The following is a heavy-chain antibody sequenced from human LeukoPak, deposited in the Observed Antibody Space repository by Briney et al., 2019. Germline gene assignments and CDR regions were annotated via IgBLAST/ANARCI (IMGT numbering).Heavy chain of an antibody. V-gene: IGHV3-23*01. D-gene: IGHD3-3*02. CDR2: ISGSGGNT. J-gene: IGHJ4*02. CDR3: AKAAFSRTSYFDY. Sequence: GGSLRLSCAASGFTFSTYTMSWVRQAPGKGLEWVSAISGSGGNTYYADSVKGRFTISRDNTKNTLYLQMDSLRADDTAVYYCAKAAFSRTSYFDYWGQGTLVTASS. CDR1: GFTFSTYT.